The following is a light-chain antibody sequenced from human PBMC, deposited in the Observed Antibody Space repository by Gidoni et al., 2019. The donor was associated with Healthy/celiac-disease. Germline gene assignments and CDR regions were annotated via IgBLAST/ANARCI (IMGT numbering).Light chain of an antibody. Sequence: DIQMTQSPSSLSASVGDRVTITCRASQSISSYLNWYQQKPGKAPKLLIYAASSLQSGVPSRFSGSGSGTDFTLTISSLQPEDFATYYCQQSYSTPQTFGRXTKVEIK. J-gene: IGKJ1*01. V-gene: IGKV1-39*01. CDR2: AAS. CDR3: QQSYSTPQT. CDR1: QSISSY.